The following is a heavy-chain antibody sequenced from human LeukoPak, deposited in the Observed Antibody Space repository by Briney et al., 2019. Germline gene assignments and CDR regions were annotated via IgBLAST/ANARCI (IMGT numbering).Heavy chain of an antibody. V-gene: IGHV2-5*01. CDR1: GFSLRTRAVG. CDR2: IYWNDDK. J-gene: IGHJ4*02. CDR3: AHRLLGSGWYRAFDY. D-gene: IGHD6-19*01. Sequence: SGPTPVKPTQTLTLTCTFSGFSLRTRAVGVGWIRQPPGKALEWLALIYWNDDKRYNPSLKSRLTITKDTSKNQVVLTMTNMDPVDTATYYCAHRLLGSGWYRAFDYWGQGTLVTVSS.